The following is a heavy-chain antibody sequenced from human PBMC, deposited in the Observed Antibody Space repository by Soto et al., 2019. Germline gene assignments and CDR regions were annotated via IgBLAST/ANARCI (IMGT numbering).Heavy chain of an antibody. CDR2: LWYDGTNK. Sequence: QVQLVESGGGVVQPGRSLRLSCAASGFIFSDFGIHWVRQAPGKGLEWVAVLWYDGTNKYYAASVRGRFTISRDTSKNAAYLQMDSLRADDTALYYCARDREGWTHAIDYWGQGTVVTVSS. CDR3: ARDREGWTHAIDY. J-gene: IGHJ4*02. CDR1: GFIFSDFG. D-gene: IGHD6-19*01. V-gene: IGHV3-33*01.